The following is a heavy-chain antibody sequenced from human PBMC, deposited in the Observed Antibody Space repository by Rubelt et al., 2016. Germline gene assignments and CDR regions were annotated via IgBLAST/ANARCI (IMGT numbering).Heavy chain of an antibody. V-gene: IGHV3-9*01. Sequence: NSGSIGYADSVKGRFTISRDNAKNSLYLQMNSLRAEDTAVYYCAKDRRLDYWGQGTLVTVSS. J-gene: IGHJ4*02. CDR2: NSGSI. CDR3: AKDRRLDY.